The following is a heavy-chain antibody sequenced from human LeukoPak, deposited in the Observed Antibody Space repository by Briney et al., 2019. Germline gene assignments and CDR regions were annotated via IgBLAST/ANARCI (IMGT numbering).Heavy chain of an antibody. D-gene: IGHD2-15*01. J-gene: IGHJ4*02. V-gene: IGHV4-39*01. Sequence: SETLSLTCTVSGGSVSSSSYYWGWIRQPPGKGLEWIGSIYYSGSTYYNPSLKSRVTISVDTSKNQFSLKLSSVTAADTAVYYCARLMVVAATIDYWGQGTLVTVSS. CDR3: ARLMVVAATIDY. CDR2: IYYSGST. CDR1: GGSVSSSSYY.